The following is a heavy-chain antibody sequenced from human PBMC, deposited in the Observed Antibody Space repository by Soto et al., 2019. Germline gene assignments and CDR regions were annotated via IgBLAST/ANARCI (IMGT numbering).Heavy chain of an antibody. J-gene: IGHJ5*01. CDR3: ARGRLVTAVPFDS. CDR1: GDSISSGGFS. CDR2: IYHSGTS. V-gene: IGHV4-30-2*01. D-gene: IGHD2-2*01. Sequence: SETLSLTCAVSGDSISSGGFSWSWIRQPPGKGLEWIGYIYHSGTSFYNPSLKSRVTISVDGSKNQFSLKVKSVTAADTAVYYCARGRLVTAVPFDSWGLGTLVT.